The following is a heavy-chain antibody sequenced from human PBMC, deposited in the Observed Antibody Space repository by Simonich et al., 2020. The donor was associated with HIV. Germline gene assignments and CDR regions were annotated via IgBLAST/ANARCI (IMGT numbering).Heavy chain of an antibody. Sequence: QVQLQQWGAGLLKPSETLSLTCAVYGGSFSGYYWSWIRQPPGKGLGWIGKINHSGSTNYNPSLKSRVTISVDTSKNQFSRKLSSVTAADTAVYYCARLTAGGLGEYFQHWGQGTLVTVSS. V-gene: IGHV4-34*01. CDR3: ARLTAGGLGEYFQH. J-gene: IGHJ1*01. D-gene: IGHD6-13*01. CDR2: INHSGST. CDR1: GGSFSGYY.